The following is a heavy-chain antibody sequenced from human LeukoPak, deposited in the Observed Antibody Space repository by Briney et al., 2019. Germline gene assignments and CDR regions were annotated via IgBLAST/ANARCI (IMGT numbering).Heavy chain of an antibody. CDR1: GFTFNGSA. D-gene: IGHD4-17*01. V-gene: IGHV3-73*01. J-gene: IGHJ4*02. CDR2: IRSKAHRYAT. CDR3: TRRHYGDYVVDN. Sequence: GGSLRLSCATSGFTFNGSALHWVRQASGQGLEWVGRIRSKAHRYATAYAASVKGRFTVSRDDSKNMAYLQMNSLKTEDTAIYYCTRRHYGDYVVDNWGQGTLVTASS.